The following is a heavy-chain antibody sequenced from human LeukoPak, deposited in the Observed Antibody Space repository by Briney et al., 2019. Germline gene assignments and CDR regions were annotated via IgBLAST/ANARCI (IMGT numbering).Heavy chain of an antibody. CDR2: VNWSGSST. Sequence: GGSLRLSCAASGFNFDDYGTTWVRQAPGRGLEWVSGVNWSGSSTNYADSVKGRFTISRDSATNSLYLQMNSLRAEDTALYYCARAHNYDGRDYYYAFSDYWGQGTLVTVSS. CDR1: GFNFDDYG. CDR3: ARAHNYDGRDYYYAFSDY. D-gene: IGHD3-22*01. V-gene: IGHV3-20*04. J-gene: IGHJ4*02.